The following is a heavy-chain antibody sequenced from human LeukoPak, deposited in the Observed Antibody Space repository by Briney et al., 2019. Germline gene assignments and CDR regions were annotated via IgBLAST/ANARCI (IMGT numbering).Heavy chain of an antibody. CDR3: ARVSRYCSGGSCYFNWFDP. CDR1: GGSISSSTYY. Sequence: PSDTLSLTCIISGGSISSSTYYWGWIRQPPGKGLEWIGTLYYSGKTYYNPSLKSRVTISIGTSKNQFSLKLTSATAADTAVYYCARVSRYCSGGSCYFNWFDPWGQGTLVTVSS. D-gene: IGHD2-15*01. J-gene: IGHJ5*02. V-gene: IGHV4-39*07. CDR2: LYYSGKT.